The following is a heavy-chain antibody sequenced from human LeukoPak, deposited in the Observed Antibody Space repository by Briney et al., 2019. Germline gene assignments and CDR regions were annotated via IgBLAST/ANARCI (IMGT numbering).Heavy chain of an antibody. J-gene: IGHJ4*02. CDR3: AKSAFHYDILTGYYSYFDY. Sequence: PGGSLRLSCAASGFTFSSYAMSWVRQAPGKGLEWVSAISGSGGSTYYADSVKGRLTISRDNSKNPLYLQMNSLRAEDTAVYYCAKSAFHYDILTGYYSYFDYWGQGTLVTVSS. CDR1: GFTFSSYA. V-gene: IGHV3-23*01. D-gene: IGHD3-9*01. CDR2: ISGSGGST.